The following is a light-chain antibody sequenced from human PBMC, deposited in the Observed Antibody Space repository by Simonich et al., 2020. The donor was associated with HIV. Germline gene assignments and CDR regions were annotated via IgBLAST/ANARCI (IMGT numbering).Light chain of an antibody. CDR3: SSYTSSITVL. J-gene: IGLJ2*01. CDR1: SSDVGGYKY. V-gene: IGLV2-14*03. Sequence: QSALTQPASVSGSPGQSITISCTGTSSDVGGYKYVPWYQQHPGKAPKLMIYDGSNRPAGGSNRFSGSKSGNTASLTISGLQAEDEADYYCSSYTSSITVLFGGGTKLTVL. CDR2: DGS.